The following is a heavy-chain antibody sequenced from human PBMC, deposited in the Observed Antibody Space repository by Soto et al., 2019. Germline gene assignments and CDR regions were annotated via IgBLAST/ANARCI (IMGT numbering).Heavy chain of an antibody. CDR1: GYSFTRDG. CDR2: ISAYNGNT. D-gene: IGHD3-10*01. V-gene: IGHV1-18*01. Sequence: KVDCKTAGYSFTRDGSSWLRQATGQGLEWMGWISAYNGNTNYAQKLQGRVTMTTDTSTSTAYMELRSLRSDDTAVYYCARDGLLWFGELSVPHYYFDYWGQGTLVTVSS. J-gene: IGHJ4*02. CDR3: ARDGLLWFGELSVPHYYFDY.